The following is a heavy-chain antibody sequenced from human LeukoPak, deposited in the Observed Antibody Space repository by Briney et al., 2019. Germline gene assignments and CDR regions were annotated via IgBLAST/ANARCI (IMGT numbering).Heavy chain of an antibody. V-gene: IGHV1-3*01. CDR1: GYTFTSYA. Sequence: ASVKVSCKASGYTFTSYAMHWVRQAPGQRLEWMGWINAGNGNTKYSQKFQGRVTITRDTSASTAYMELSNLRSEDTAVYYCAAVQLERALRWFDPWGQGTLVTVSS. D-gene: IGHD1-1*01. J-gene: IGHJ5*02. CDR3: AAVQLERALRWFDP. CDR2: INAGNGNT.